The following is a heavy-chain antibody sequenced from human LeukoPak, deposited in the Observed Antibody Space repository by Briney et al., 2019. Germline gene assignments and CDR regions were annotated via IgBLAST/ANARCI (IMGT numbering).Heavy chain of an antibody. Sequence: GASVKVSCKASGYTFTSYCMHWVRQAPGQGLEWMGIINPSGGSTSYAQKFQGRVTMTRDMSTSTVYMELSSLRSEDTAVYYCARVDYYYDSSGYPIVWGQGTLVTVSS. D-gene: IGHD3-22*01. CDR1: GYTFTSYC. CDR2: INPSGGST. V-gene: IGHV1-46*01. J-gene: IGHJ4*02. CDR3: ARVDYYYDSSGYPIV.